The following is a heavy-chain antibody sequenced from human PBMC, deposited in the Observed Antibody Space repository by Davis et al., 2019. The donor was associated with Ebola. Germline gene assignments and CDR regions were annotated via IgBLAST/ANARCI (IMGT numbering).Heavy chain of an antibody. CDR3: ARASQKNLVNLAWFDP. V-gene: IGHV3-21*01. CDR2: ISSSSSYI. D-gene: IGHD4-23*01. J-gene: IGHJ5*02. CDR1: GFTFSSYS. Sequence: GESLKISCAASGFTFSSYSMNWVRQAPGKGLEWVSSISSSSSYIYYADSVKGRFTISRDNAKNSLYLQMNSLRAEDTAVYYCARASQKNLVNLAWFDPWGQGTLVTVSS.